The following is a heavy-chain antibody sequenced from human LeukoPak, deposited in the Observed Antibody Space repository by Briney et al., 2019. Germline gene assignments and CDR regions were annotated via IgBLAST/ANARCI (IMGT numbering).Heavy chain of an antibody. V-gene: IGHV4-34*01. J-gene: IGHJ4*02. CDR3: AREMRYGFDY. D-gene: IGHD4-17*01. CDR2: INHSGST. Sequence: SETLSLTCTVSGASISSCYWSWIRQPPGKGLEWIGEINHSGSTNYNPSLKSRVTISVDTSKNQFSLKLSSVTAADTAVYYCAREMRYGFDYWGQGTLVTVSS. CDR1: GASISSCY.